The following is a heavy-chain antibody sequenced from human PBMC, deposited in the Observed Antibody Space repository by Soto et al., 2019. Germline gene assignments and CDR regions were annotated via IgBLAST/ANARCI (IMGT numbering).Heavy chain of an antibody. J-gene: IGHJ4*02. CDR2: ISYDGRNK. CDR1: GFSFSNYA. CDR3: ARDRGDFGVVTPIDY. D-gene: IGHD3-3*01. Sequence: QVQLVESGGGVVQPGRSLRLSCVASGFSFSNYAIHWVRQAPGKGLEWVAVISYDGRNKYYAHSVKGRFTISRDTSKSTVYLQMNCLRAEDTAIYDCARDRGDFGVVTPIDYWGQGTLVTVSS. V-gene: IGHV3-30*04.